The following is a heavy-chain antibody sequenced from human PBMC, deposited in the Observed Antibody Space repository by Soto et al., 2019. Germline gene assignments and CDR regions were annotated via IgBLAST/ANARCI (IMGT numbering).Heavy chain of an antibody. CDR2: ISTYTGKT. V-gene: IGHV1-18*01. D-gene: IGHD6-6*01. CDR3: ARDVHSRSGDAFDL. J-gene: IGHJ3*01. Sequence: QVQLVQSGAEVKKPGASVKVSCKTSGYTFHIYGITWVRHAPGRGLEWMGWISTYTGKTDYAQSLQGRVTMTTDTSTGTAYLAVRSLTSDDTAGCFCARDVHSRSGDAFDLWGQGRIVTVSS. CDR1: GYTFHIYG.